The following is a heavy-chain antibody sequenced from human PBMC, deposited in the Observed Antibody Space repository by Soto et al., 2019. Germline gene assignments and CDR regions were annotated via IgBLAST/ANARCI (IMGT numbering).Heavy chain of an antibody. CDR2: IIPIFGTA. D-gene: IGHD6-19*01. J-gene: IGHJ5*02. CDR1: GGTFSSYA. CDR3: ARTAVAGNWFDP. Sequence: ASVKVSCKASGGTFSSYAISWVRQAPGQGLEWMGGIIPIFGTANYAQKFQGRVTITADESTSTAYMELSSLRSEDTAVYYCARTAVAGNWFDPWGQGTLVTVSS. V-gene: IGHV1-69*13.